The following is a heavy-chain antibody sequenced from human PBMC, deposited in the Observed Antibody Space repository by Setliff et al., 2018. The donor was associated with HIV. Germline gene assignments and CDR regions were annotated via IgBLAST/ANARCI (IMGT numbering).Heavy chain of an antibody. V-gene: IGHV1-2*02. CDR1: GYTFTGYF. J-gene: IGHJ4*02. D-gene: IGHD1-1*01. CDR3: ARQLSNSFDY. Sequence: WASVKVSCKSSGYTFTGYFMHWVRQAPGQGLEWMGWISPDNANTRISQRFRGSVTMTRDRSINTAYMEFSGLTSDDTAVYYCARQLSNSFDYWGQGTLVTVSS. CDR2: ISPDNANT.